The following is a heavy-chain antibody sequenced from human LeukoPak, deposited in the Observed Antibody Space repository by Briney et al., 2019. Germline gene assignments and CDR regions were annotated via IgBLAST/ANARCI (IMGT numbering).Heavy chain of an antibody. CDR1: GGTFSSYA. CDR3: ARDRSGSFRGGSDY. D-gene: IGHD1-26*01. Sequence: SVKVSCKASGGTFSSYAISWVRQAPGQGLEWMGGVIPIFGTANYAQKFQGRVTITADESTSTAYMELSSLRSEDTAVYYCARDRSGSFRGGSDYWGQGTMVTVSS. J-gene: IGHJ4*02. CDR2: VIPIFGTA. V-gene: IGHV1-69*13.